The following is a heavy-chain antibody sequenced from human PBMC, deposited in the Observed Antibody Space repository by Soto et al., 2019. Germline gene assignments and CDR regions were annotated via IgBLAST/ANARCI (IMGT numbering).Heavy chain of an antibody. CDR1: GFNFDDSA. CDR2: ITWNSGHI. CDR3: AKGRSSMIVVVMDY. D-gene: IGHD3-22*01. Sequence: GGSLRLSCVASGFNFDDSAMKWVRQVPGKGLEWVSGITWNSGHILYADSVKGRFTISRDNAKKSLYLELNSLRPEDTALYYCAKGRSSMIVVVMDYWGQGTPVTV. V-gene: IGHV3-9*01. J-gene: IGHJ4*02.